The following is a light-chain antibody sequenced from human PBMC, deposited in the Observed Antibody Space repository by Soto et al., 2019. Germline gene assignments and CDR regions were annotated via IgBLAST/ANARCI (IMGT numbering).Light chain of an antibody. J-gene: IGLJ1*01. Sequence: QSALTQPASVSGSPGQSITMACSRTNSDFSGYNYVSWYQHHPGKAPKLMIYEVSNRHSGVSTRFSGSKSGNTASLTIPRLQAEDQADHYCSSYTSSSTRVFGTGTKVT. CDR3: SSYTSSSTRV. V-gene: IGLV2-14*01. CDR1: NSDFSGYNY. CDR2: EVS.